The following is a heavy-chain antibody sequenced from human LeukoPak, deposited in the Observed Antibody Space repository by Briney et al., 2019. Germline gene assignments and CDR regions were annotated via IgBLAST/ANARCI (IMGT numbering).Heavy chain of an antibody. V-gene: IGHV4-34*01. Sequence: SETLSLTCAVYGGSFSGYYWSWIRQPPGKGLEWIGEIYHSGSTNYNPSLKSRVTISVDKSKNQFSLKLSSVTAADTAVYYCASRYFDWFPLGGWFDPWGQGTLVTVSS. CDR3: ASRYFDWFPLGGWFDP. D-gene: IGHD3-9*01. CDR2: IYHSGST. CDR1: GGSFSGYY. J-gene: IGHJ5*02.